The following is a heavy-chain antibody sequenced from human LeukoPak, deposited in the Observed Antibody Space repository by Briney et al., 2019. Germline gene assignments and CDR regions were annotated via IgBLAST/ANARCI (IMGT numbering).Heavy chain of an antibody. CDR3: ARDLYSSSEPYYFDY. V-gene: IGHV3-48*01. Sequence: PAGGSLRLSCVASGFPFSSYGMHWVRQAPGKGLEWVSYISSSSSTIYYADSVKGRFTISRDNAKNSLYLQMNSLRAEDTAVYYCARDLYSSSEPYYFDYWGQGTLVTVSS. CDR2: ISSSSSTI. J-gene: IGHJ4*02. D-gene: IGHD6-6*01. CDR1: GFPFSSYG.